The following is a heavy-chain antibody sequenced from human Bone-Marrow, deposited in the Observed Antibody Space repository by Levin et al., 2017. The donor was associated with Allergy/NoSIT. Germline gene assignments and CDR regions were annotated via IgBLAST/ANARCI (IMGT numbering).Heavy chain of an antibody. D-gene: IGHD4-23*01. V-gene: IGHV3-33*01. J-gene: IGHJ4*02. CDR1: GFTFSGFG. CDR2: IWYDGGNK. Sequence: PGGSLRLSCAASGFTFSGFGMHWVRQAPGKGLEWVAVIWYDGGNKYYADSVKGRFTISRDNSKNTLYLQMNSLRAEDTAVYYCARGRGADYGGNSGHFDYWGQGTPVTVSS. CDR3: ARGRGADYGGNSGHFDY.